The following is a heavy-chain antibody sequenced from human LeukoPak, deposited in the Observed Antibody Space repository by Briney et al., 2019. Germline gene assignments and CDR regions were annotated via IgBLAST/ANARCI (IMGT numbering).Heavy chain of an antibody. V-gene: IGHV3-53*01. CDR3: ARDTSFLYGMDV. Sequence: GGSLRLSCAASGFTFSIYAMNWVRQAPGKGLEWVSVIYSGGRTFYADSVKGRFTISRDNSENTLYLQMNSLRAEDTAVYYCARDTSFLYGMDVWGQGTTVTVSS. CDR2: IYSGGRT. J-gene: IGHJ6*02. D-gene: IGHD2-2*01. CDR1: GFTFSIYA.